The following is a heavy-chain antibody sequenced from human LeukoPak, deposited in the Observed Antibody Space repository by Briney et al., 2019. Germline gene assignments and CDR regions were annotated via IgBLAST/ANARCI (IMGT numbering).Heavy chain of an antibody. V-gene: IGHV4-59*08. Sequence: PSETLSLTCTVSGGSISSYYWSWIRQPPGKGLEWIGYIYYSGSTNYNPSFKSRVTISVDASKNQFSLKLSSVTAADTAVYYCARHPEGMDVWGQGTTVTVSS. CDR3: ARHPEGMDV. CDR2: IYYSGST. J-gene: IGHJ6*02. CDR1: GGSISSYY.